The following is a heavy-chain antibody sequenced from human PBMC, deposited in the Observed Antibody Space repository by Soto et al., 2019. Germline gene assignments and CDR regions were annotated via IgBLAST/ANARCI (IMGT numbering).Heavy chain of an antibody. CDR1: GGSISSYY. J-gene: IGHJ3*02. Sequence: PLETLSLTCTVSGGSISSYYWSWIRQPAGKGLEWIGRIYTSGSTNYNPSLKSRVTMSVDTSKNQFSLKLSSVTAADTAVYYCARWTYYYDSSGYYRAFDIWGQGTMVT. CDR2: IYTSGST. D-gene: IGHD3-22*01. V-gene: IGHV4-4*07. CDR3: ARWTYYYDSSGYYRAFDI.